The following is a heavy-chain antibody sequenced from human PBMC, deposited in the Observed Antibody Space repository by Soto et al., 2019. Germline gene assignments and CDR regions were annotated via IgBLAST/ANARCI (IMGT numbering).Heavy chain of an antibody. Sequence: EVQLVESGGGVVQPGGSLRLSCAASGFTVSSSYMGWVRQAPGKGLKWVSVIYSGGSTYYADSMKERFTISRDNLKNTLYLQMSSLRAEDTAVYYCARGKLPNAFDIWGQGTMVTLSS. V-gene: IGHV3-66*01. CDR3: ARGKLPNAFDI. J-gene: IGHJ3*02. CDR2: IYSGGST. D-gene: IGHD3-10*01. CDR1: GFTVSSSY.